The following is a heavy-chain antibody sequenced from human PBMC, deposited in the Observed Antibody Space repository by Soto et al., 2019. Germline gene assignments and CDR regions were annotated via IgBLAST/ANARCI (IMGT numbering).Heavy chain of an antibody. CDR3: ARHFITIFGVVTDPWFDP. Sequence: SETLSLTCAVYGGSFSGYYWSWIRQPPGKGLEWIGEINHSGSTNYNPSLKSRVTISVDTSKNQFSLKLSSVTAADTAVYYCARHFITIFGVVTDPWFDPWGQGTLVTVSS. CDR1: GGSFSGYY. V-gene: IGHV4-34*01. J-gene: IGHJ5*02. CDR2: INHSGST. D-gene: IGHD3-3*01.